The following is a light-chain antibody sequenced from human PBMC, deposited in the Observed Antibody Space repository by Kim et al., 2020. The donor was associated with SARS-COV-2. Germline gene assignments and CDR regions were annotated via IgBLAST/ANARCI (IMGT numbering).Light chain of an antibody. J-gene: IGKJ1*01. CDR3: QHYDNWPPT. Sequence: GERVTLSCRARQSVSSNVAWFQQKPGQAPRLLVYGAYIRATDTPARFSGSRSGTGFTEFTLTISSLQSEDFAVYYCQHYDNWPPTFGPGTKVDIK. V-gene: IGKV3-15*01. CDR1: QSVSSN. CDR2: GAY.